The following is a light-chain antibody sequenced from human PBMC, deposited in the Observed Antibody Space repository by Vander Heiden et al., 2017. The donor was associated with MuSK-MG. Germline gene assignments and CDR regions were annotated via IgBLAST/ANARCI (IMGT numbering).Light chain of an antibody. V-gene: IGKV3-15*01. CDR3: HQENNGTPTYT. J-gene: IGKJ2*01. CDR1: QSVSSN. Sequence: EIVMTQSPFPLSVSPGERATLSRRASQSVSSNLAWYKQKPGQAPRLLIYGASTRATGIIAKCSGSGAGTEVTLTISSRLSEDSAVYYCHQENNGTPTYTFGQGTKVEI. CDR2: GAS.